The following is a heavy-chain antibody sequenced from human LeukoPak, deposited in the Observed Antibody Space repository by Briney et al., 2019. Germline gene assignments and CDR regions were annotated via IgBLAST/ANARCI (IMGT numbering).Heavy chain of an antibody. Sequence: SETLSLTCTVSGGSISSYYWSWIRQPPGKGLEWIGDIYYSGSTNYNPSLKSRVTISVDTSKNQFSLKLSSVTAADTAVYYCARDLGDSSGYYGISGFGYWGQGTLVTVSS. CDR1: GGSISSYY. CDR3: ARDLGDSSGYYGISGFGY. D-gene: IGHD3-22*01. CDR2: IYYSGST. J-gene: IGHJ4*02. V-gene: IGHV4-59*01.